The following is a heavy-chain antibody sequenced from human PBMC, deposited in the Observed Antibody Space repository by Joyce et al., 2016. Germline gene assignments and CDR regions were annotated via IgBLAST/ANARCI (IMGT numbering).Heavy chain of an antibody. CDR3: ARALVPAAAFDF. J-gene: IGHJ4*02. V-gene: IGHV1-46*01. CDR1: GYAFISYY. Sequence: QVQLVQSGAEVKKPGASVRVSCKASGYAFISYYVHWVRQAPGQGLYWMGIINPGGGGTNYAQEFRGRVTLNRDTSTNTVYLDLSSLRSEDTAIYYCARALVPAAAFDFWGQGTLVTVSS. CDR2: INPGGGGT. D-gene: IGHD2-2*01.